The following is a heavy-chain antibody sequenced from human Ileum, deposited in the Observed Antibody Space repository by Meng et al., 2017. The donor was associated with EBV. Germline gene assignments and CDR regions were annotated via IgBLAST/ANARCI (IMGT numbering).Heavy chain of an antibody. CDR1: GGSISSSNW. Sequence: QGRLQESGPGMVKPSGTLSPTCAGSGGSISSSNWWSWVRQPPGKGLEWIGEIYHSGSTNYNPSLKSRVTISVDTSKNQFSLKLSSVTAADTAVYYCARDGYSSGSDWGQGTLVTVSS. CDR3: ARDGYSSGSD. V-gene: IGHV4-4*02. CDR2: IYHSGST. D-gene: IGHD6-19*01. J-gene: IGHJ4*02.